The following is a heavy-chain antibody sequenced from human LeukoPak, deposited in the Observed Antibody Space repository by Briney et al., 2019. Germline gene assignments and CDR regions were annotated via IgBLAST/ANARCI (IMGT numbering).Heavy chain of an antibody. CDR1: GGSISSGGYY. CDR3: ASPSSTYYYDSRRGAFDI. V-gene: IGHV4-31*03. Sequence: SETLSLTCTVSGGSISSGGYYWSWIRQHPGKGLEWIGYIYYSGSTYYNPSLKSRVTISVDTSKNQFSLKLSSVTAADTAVYYCASPSSTYYYDSRRGAFDIWGQGTMVTVSS. D-gene: IGHD3-22*01. CDR2: IYYSGST. J-gene: IGHJ3*02.